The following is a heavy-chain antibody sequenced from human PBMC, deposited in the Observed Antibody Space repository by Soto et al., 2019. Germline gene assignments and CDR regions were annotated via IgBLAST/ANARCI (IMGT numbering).Heavy chain of an antibody. CDR3: AREGGGMALRRGGLDV. CDR1: GYTFTNYF. J-gene: IGHJ6*02. D-gene: IGHD3-10*01. CDR2: INPSIGTT. Sequence: GASVKVSCKASGYTFTNYFMHWVRQAPGQGLEWMGIINPSIGTTTYAQKFKGRVTMTRETSTSTVYMELSSLRSEDTAIYSCAREGGGMALRRGGLDVWGQGTTVTVSS. V-gene: IGHV1-46*01.